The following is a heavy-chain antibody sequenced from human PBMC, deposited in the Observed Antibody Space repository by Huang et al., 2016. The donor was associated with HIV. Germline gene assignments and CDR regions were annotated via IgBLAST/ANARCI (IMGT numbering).Heavy chain of an antibody. D-gene: IGHD3-10*01. Sequence: EVQLMESGGGLVQPGGSLRLSCAASGFTFSTYNMNWGRQAPGKGLEMVSYITSSSGTIYYADSVKGRLTISRDNAKNSLYLQMNSLRAEDTAVYYCARFGSYYYGSGSYLEAFDIWGQGTMVTVSS. CDR1: GFTFSTYN. V-gene: IGHV3-48*01. J-gene: IGHJ3*02. CDR2: ITSSSGTI. CDR3: ARFGSYYYGSGSYLEAFDI.